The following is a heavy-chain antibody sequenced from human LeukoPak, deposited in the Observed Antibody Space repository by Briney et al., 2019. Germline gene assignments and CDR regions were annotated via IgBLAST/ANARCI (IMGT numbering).Heavy chain of an antibody. CDR3: ARDPYYSGYDSFAGY. J-gene: IGHJ4*02. Sequence: GSLRLSCVASGFTFSSYAMHWVRQAPGKGLEWVAVISYDGSNKYYADSVKGRFTISRDNSKNTLYLQMNSLRAEDTAVYYCARDPYYSGYDSFAGYWGQGTLVTVSS. V-gene: IGHV3-30-3*01. CDR1: GFTFSSYA. D-gene: IGHD5-12*01. CDR2: ISYDGSNK.